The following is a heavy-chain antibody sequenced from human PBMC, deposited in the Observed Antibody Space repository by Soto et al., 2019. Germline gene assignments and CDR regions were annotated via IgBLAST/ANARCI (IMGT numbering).Heavy chain of an antibody. CDR2: INPNSGGT. CDR1: GYTFTGYY. V-gene: IGHV1-2*02. CDR3: AGGYYDILTGYYRYYYYGMDV. J-gene: IGHJ6*02. D-gene: IGHD3-9*01. Sequence: ASVKVSCKASGYTFTGYYMHWVRQAPGQGXEWMGWINPNSGGTNYAQKFQGRVTMTRDTSISTAYMELSRLRSDDTAVYYCAGGYYDILTGYYRYYYYGMDVWGQGTTVTVSS.